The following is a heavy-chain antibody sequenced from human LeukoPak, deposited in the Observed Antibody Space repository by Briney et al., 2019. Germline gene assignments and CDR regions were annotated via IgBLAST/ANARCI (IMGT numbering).Heavy chain of an antibody. CDR3: AREEVTMVRGVIPRYGMDV. V-gene: IGHV3-74*01. D-gene: IGHD3-10*01. Sequence: GGSLRHSCAASGFTFSSYWMHWVRQAPGKVLVWVSRINSDGSSTSYADSVKGQFTISRDNAKNTLYLQMNSLRAEDTAVYYCAREEVTMVRGVIPRYGMDVWGQGTTVTVSS. CDR1: GFTFSSYW. CDR2: INSDGSST. J-gene: IGHJ6*02.